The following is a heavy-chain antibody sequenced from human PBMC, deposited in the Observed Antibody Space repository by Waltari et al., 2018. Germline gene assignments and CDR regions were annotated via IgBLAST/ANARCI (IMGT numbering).Heavy chain of an antibody. CDR1: GFTLTAYW. J-gene: IGHJ3*01. D-gene: IGHD6-13*01. CDR3: ARVYGAASPYDVFDF. Sequence: EVQLVESGGGLAQPGGSLRLSCAASGFTLTAYWMNWVRQAPGKGLEWVAAIKQDGSEKYYGDSVKGRFTISRDHVKNSIYLQMNSLKVEDTAVYYCARVYGAASPYDVFDFWGQGTMVRVS. CDR2: IKQDGSEK. V-gene: IGHV3-7*01.